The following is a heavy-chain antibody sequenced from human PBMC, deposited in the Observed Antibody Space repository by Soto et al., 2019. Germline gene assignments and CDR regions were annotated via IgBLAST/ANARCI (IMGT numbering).Heavy chain of an antibody. J-gene: IGHJ6*02. CDR2: IIPIFGTA. V-gene: IGHV1-69*01. D-gene: IGHD6-13*01. CDR3: ATPGGHQLLLEGYYGMDV. CDR1: GGTFSSYA. Sequence: QVQLVQSGAEVKKPGSSVKVSCKASGGTFSSYAISWVRQAPGQGLEWMGGIIPIFGTANYAQKFQGRVTITAEESTSTAYMELSSLRSEDTAVYYCATPGGHQLLLEGYYGMDVWGQGTTVTVSS.